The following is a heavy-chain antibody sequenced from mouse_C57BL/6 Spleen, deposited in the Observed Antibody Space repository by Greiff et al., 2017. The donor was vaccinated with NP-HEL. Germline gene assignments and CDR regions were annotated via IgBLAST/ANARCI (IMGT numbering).Heavy chain of an antibody. J-gene: IGHJ2*01. Sequence: EVKVVESGGGLVKPGGSLKLSCAASGFTFSSYAMSWVRQTPEQRLEWVATISDGGSYTYYPDNVKGRFTISRDNAKNNLYLQMSHLKSEDTAMYYCARDDYDVNFDYWGQGTTLTVSS. CDR1: GFTFSSYA. D-gene: IGHD2-4*01. V-gene: IGHV5-4*01. CDR3: ARDDYDVNFDY. CDR2: ISDGGSYT.